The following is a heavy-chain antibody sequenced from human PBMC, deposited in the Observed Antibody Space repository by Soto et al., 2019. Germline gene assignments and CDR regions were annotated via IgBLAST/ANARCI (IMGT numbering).Heavy chain of an antibody. CDR1: GGSISSGDYY. J-gene: IGHJ5*02. CDR2: IYYSGST. CDR3: AREKRRDIGLAPNWFDP. D-gene: IGHD2-15*01. Sequence: QVQLQESGPGLVKPSQTLSLTCTVSGGSISSGDYYWSWIHQPPGKGLEWIGYIYYSGSTYYNPSLKSRVTISVDTSKNQFSLKLSSVTAADTAVYYCAREKRRDIGLAPNWFDPWGQGTLVTVSS. V-gene: IGHV4-30-4*01.